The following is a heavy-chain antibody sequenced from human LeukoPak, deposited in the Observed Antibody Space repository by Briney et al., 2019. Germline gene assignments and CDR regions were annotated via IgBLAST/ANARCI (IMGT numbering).Heavy chain of an antibody. Sequence: RGSLRLSCSASGFTFSSYVMHWVRQAPGKGLEYVSGISSDGVTTWYADSVKGRFTISRDSSKNTLYLQMSGLRAEDTAIHYCVKDLSGSYTFDCWGQGTLVPVS. V-gene: IGHV3-64D*06. J-gene: IGHJ4*02. D-gene: IGHD1-26*01. CDR2: ISSDGVTT. CDR1: GFTFSSYV. CDR3: VKDLSGSYTFDC.